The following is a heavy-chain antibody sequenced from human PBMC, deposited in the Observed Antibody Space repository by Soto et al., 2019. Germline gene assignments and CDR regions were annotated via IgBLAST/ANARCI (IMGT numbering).Heavy chain of an antibody. V-gene: IGHV3-23*01. Sequence: GGSLRLSCAASGFTFSSYAMSWVRQAPGKGLEWVSAISGSGGSTYYADSVKGRFTISRDNSKNTLYLQMNSLRAEDTAVYYCAKDHHCSGGSCYSVDTYYFDYWGQGTLVTVSS. CDR2: ISGSGGST. J-gene: IGHJ4*02. CDR3: AKDHHCSGGSCYSVDTYYFDY. D-gene: IGHD2-15*01. CDR1: GFTFSSYA.